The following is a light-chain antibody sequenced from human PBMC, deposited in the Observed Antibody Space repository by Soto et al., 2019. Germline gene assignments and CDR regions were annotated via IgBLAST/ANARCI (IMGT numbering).Light chain of an antibody. Sequence: QSALTQPRSVSGYPGQSVTISCTGTISDVAGYNYVSWYQHHPGKAPKLLISEVTKRPSWVPDRFSGSKSGSTASLTISELQSEDEADYYCSSYAGSHNLVFGGGTHLTVL. J-gene: IGLJ2*01. V-gene: IGLV2-11*01. CDR3: SSYAGSHNLV. CDR1: ISDVAGYNY. CDR2: EVT.